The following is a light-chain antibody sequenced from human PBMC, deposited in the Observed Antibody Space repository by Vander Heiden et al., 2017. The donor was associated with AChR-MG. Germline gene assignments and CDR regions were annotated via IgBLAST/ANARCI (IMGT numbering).Light chain of an antibody. Sequence: QSALTQPASVSGSPGPSITISCTGTSSDVGSYNLVSWYQQHPGKAPKLMIYEVSKRPSGFSNRFSGSKSGNTASLTISGLQAEDEADYYCCSYAGSSTWVFGGGTKLTVL. V-gene: IGLV2-23*02. J-gene: IGLJ3*02. CDR2: EVS. CDR1: SSDVGSYNL. CDR3: CSYAGSSTWV.